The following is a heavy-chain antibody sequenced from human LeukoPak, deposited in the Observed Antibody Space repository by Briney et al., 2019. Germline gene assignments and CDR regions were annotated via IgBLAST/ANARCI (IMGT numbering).Heavy chain of an antibody. Sequence: GGSLRLSFAASGFTFSTYGMYCVRQAPGKGLEWVAVISYDGSNKDYADSVKGRFTISRDNSKNTLYLQMNSLRVEDTAVYYCMKRGAAYYYASGSSNWYFDLWGRGTLVTVSS. J-gene: IGHJ2*01. CDR1: GFTFSTYG. D-gene: IGHD3-10*01. V-gene: IGHV3-30*18. CDR2: ISYDGSNK. CDR3: MKRGAAYYYASGSSNWYFDL.